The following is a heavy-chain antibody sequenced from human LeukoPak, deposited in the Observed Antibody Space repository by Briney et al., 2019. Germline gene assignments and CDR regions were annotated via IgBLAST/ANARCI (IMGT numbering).Heavy chain of an antibody. CDR3: ARDRGGIGYYMDV. D-gene: IGHD3-16*02. CDR2: ISSSSGNI. J-gene: IGHJ6*03. V-gene: IGHV3-48*01. Sequence: PGGSLRLSCAASGFTFSSYWMSWVRQAPGKGLEWVSYISSSSGNIYYADSVKGRFTISRDNAKTSLYLQMNGLRAEDTALYYCARDRGGIGYYMDVWGKGTTVTVSS. CDR1: GFTFSSYW.